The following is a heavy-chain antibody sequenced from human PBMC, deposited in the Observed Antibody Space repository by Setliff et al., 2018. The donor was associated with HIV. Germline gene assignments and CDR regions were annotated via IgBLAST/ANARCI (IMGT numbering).Heavy chain of an antibody. CDR2: IDWDDDK. D-gene: IGHD3-10*01. Sequence: GSGPTLVNPTQTLTLTCTVSGFSIGTLGMCVGWIRQPPGKALEWLARIDWDDDKYYSTSLRTRLTVSKDNSKNQVVLTMTNMGPLDTGTYYCAHIARIKMVRGVPNWFDSWGPGTLVTVSS. CDR3: AHIARIKMVRGVPNWFDS. J-gene: IGHJ5*01. V-gene: IGHV2-70*12. CDR1: GFSIGTLGMC.